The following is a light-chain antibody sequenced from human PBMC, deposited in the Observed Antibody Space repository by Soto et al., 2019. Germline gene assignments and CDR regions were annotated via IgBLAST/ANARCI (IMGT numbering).Light chain of an antibody. CDR3: QQYDNSPLT. V-gene: IGKV3-20*01. CDR2: DAS. J-gene: IGKJ4*01. Sequence: EIVLTQSPATLSLSPGERATLYCRASQSVSSSLAWYQQKPGQAHRLLIYDASNRATGIQDRFSGSGSGTDFTLTIRRLEPEDFAVYYCQQYDNSPLTFGGGTKVDIK. CDR1: QSVSSS.